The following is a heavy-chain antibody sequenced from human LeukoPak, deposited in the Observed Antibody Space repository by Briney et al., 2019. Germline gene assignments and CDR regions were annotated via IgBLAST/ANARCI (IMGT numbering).Heavy chain of an antibody. J-gene: IGHJ4*02. CDR3: ARSDFWSGYYDY. CDR1: GGSISSYY. V-gene: IGHV4-4*07. Sequence: PSETLSLTCTVSGGSISSYYLSWIRQPAGKGLEWIGRIYTSGSTNYNPSLKSRVIMSVDTSKNQFSLKLSSVTAADTAVYYCARSDFWSGYYDYWGQGTLVTVSS. CDR2: IYTSGST. D-gene: IGHD3-3*01.